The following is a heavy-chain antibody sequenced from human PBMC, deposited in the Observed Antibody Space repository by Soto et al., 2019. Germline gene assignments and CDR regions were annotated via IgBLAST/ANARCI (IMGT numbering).Heavy chain of an antibody. CDR1: SGSITSYY. J-gene: IGHJ4*02. D-gene: IGHD1-1*01. Sequence: QVQLQESCPGLVKPTETLSLICTVSSGSITSYYWSWNRQPPGKGLEWIGNIYYSESTNYNPSLKSRVTISVDTSKNQLSLKLSSVTAADTAVYYCARGRTLFDYWGPGTLVTVSS. V-gene: IGHV4-59*01. CDR2: IYYSEST. CDR3: ARGRTLFDY.